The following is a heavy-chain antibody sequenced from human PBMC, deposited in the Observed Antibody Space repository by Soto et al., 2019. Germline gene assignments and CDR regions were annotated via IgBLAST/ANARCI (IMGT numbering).Heavy chain of an antibody. CDR1: GFTFSSYS. CDR3: ARDTSYYGSGSYSP. J-gene: IGHJ5*02. Sequence: EVQLVESGGGLVKPGGSLRLSCAASGFTFSSYSMNWVRQAPGKGLEWVASISSSRSYIDYADSVKGRFTISRDNAKNSLYLQMNSLRAEDTGVYYCARDTSYYGSGSYSPWGKGTLVTLSS. D-gene: IGHD3-10*01. CDR2: ISSSRSYI. V-gene: IGHV3-21*01.